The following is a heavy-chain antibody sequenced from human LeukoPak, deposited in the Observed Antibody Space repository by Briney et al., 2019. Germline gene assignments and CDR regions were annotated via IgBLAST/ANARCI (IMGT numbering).Heavy chain of an antibody. CDR2: IYYSGST. CDR3: ARRGGPSGTYYFDS. Sequence: SETLSLTCTVYGGSISSSSHFWGWIRQPPGKGLEWIGSIYYSGSTYYNPSLESRVTISVDTSKNQFSLKVASVTAADTAVYYCARRGGPSGTYYFDSWGQGTLVTVSS. D-gene: IGHD1-26*01. CDR1: GGSISSSSHF. V-gene: IGHV4-39*01. J-gene: IGHJ4*02.